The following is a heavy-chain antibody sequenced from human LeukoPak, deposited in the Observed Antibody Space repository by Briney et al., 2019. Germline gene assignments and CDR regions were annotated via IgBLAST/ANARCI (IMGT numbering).Heavy chain of an antibody. CDR3: ATYSDTFYFDC. Sequence: GESLNISCKGSGYNFTSYWIAWVRQMPGRGLDWMGIIYPGDSDTRYSPSFQGQVIISADKSISTAYLQWSSLKASDTAIYYCATYSDTFYFDCWGQGTLVTVSS. V-gene: IGHV5-51*01. CDR2: IYPGDSDT. J-gene: IGHJ4*02. CDR1: GYNFTSYW. D-gene: IGHD3-16*01.